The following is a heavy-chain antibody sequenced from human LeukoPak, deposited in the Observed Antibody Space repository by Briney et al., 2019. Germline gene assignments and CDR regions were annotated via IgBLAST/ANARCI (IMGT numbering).Heavy chain of an antibody. CDR1: GFTFYDYA. CDR3: AKAKLLWFGELLS. J-gene: IGHJ4*02. Sequence: AGGSLRLSCAASGFTFYDYAMHWVRHAPGKGLEWVLAITLNSGSIASAASVNARFTLSSDNPKTSLYLQMHSLRAEHTALYYCAKAKLLWFGELLSWGQGTLVTVSS. V-gene: IGHV3-9*01. CDR2: ITLNSGSI. D-gene: IGHD3-10*01.